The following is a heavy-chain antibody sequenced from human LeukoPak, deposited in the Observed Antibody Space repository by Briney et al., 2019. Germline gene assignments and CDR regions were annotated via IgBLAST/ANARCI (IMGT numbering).Heavy chain of an antibody. D-gene: IGHD6-13*01. V-gene: IGHV1-8*01. J-gene: IGHJ3*02. CDR1: GFTFTSHD. Sequence: EASVKVSCKASGFTFTSHDYNWVRQATGQGLEWMGWMNPNSGNTGYAQKFQGRVTMTRDTSITTVYMELSSLTSEDTAVYYCARDAWGAAAADDAFDIWGQGTMVTVSS. CDR2: MNPNSGNT. CDR3: ARDAWGAAAADDAFDI.